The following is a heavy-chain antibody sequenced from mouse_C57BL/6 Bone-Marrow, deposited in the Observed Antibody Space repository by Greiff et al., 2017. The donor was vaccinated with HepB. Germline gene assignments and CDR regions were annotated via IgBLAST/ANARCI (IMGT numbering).Heavy chain of an antibody. D-gene: IGHD2-4*01. CDR2: IWSDGST. J-gene: IGHJ3*01. V-gene: IGHV2-6-1*01. CDR3: ARQYDYDGGAWFAY. CDR1: GFSLTSYG. Sequence: VQLVESGPGLVAPSQSLSITCTVSGFSLTSYGVHWVRQPPGKGLEWLVVIWSDGSTTYNSALKSRLSISKDNSKSQVFLKMNSLRTDDTAMYYCARQYDYDGGAWFAYWGQGTLVTVSA.